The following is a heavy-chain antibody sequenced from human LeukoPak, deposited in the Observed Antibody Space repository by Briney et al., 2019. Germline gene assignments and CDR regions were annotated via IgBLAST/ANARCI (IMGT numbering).Heavy chain of an antibody. Sequence: GGSLRLSCASSGFTFSSYAMSWVRQAPGKGLEWVSAISGSGGSTYYADSVKGRFTISRDNSKNTLYLQMNSLRAEDTAVYYCAKGRSAAVTSALNYWGQGTLVTVSS. J-gene: IGHJ4*02. CDR1: GFTFSSYA. V-gene: IGHV3-23*01. CDR2: ISGSGGST. CDR3: AKGRSAAVTSALNY. D-gene: IGHD4-23*01.